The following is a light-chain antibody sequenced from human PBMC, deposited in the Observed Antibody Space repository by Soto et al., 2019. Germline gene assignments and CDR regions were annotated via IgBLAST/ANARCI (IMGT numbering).Light chain of an antibody. CDR3: QQYGSSRWT. CDR2: GAS. Sequence: IVLTQSPGTLSLSPGERATLSCRASQSVSSNYVAWYQQKPGQAPRLLVYGASGRATGIPDRFSGSGSGTDFTLTISRLEPEDFAVYYCQQYGSSRWTFGQGTKVDIK. V-gene: IGKV3-20*01. CDR1: QSVSSNY. J-gene: IGKJ1*01.